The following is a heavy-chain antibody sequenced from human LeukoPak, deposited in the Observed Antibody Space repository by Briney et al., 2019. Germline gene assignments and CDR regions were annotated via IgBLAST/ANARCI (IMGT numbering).Heavy chain of an antibody. CDR1: GFAFSRYW. V-gene: IGHV3-7*01. CDR3: ARLGGSYYTY. Sequence: GWSLRLSCLASGFAFSRYWMSWVRQAPGKGLEGLANIKQDGGEKYYVDSVKGRFTISRDNANNSLFLQMNSLRVEDTVVYYCARLGGSYYTYWGQRTLVSVSS. D-gene: IGHD1-26*01. J-gene: IGHJ4*02. CDR2: IKQDGGEK.